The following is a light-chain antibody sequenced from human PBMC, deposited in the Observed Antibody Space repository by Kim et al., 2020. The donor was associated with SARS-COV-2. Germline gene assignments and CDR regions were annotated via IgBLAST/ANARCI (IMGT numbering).Light chain of an antibody. V-gene: IGKV3-20*01. J-gene: IGKJ2*01. CDR2: AAS. CDR1: QTVSNTY. Sequence: SPGERATLSCRASQTVSNTYLAGYQQRPGQSPRVLIYAASSRATGIPDRFSGSGSGTDFTLTISRLEPEDFAVYYCQHFDNSPRYYFGQGTKLE. CDR3: QHFDNSPRYY.